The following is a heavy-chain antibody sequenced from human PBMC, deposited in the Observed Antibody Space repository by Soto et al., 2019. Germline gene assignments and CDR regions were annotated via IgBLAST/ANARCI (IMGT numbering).Heavy chain of an antibody. CDR1: GFTFSSYA. D-gene: IGHD5-18*01. CDR2: ISGSAFST. V-gene: IGHV3-23*01. Sequence: EVQLFESGGGLVQPGRSLRLSCAASGFTFSSYAMSWVRQAPGKGLEWVSAISGSAFSTYYSDSVKGRFTISRDSSKSTLYLQMNSLRAEDTAIYYCARANRAYNSGVPDDPFDIWGQGTMVTVSS. CDR3: ARANRAYNSGVPDDPFDI. J-gene: IGHJ3*02.